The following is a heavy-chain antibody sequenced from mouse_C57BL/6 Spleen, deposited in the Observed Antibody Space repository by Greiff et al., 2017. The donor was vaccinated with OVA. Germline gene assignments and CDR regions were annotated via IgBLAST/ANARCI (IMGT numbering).Heavy chain of an antibody. Sequence: QVQLQQPGAELVRPGSSVKLSCKASGYTFTSYWLDWVKQRPGQGLEWIGNIYPSDSETHYNQKFKDKATLTVDKYSSTAYMQLSSLTSEDSAVYYCARKGAGHYAMDYWGQGTSVTVSS. V-gene: IGHV1-61*01. CDR2: IYPSDSET. J-gene: IGHJ4*01. D-gene: IGHD4-1*01. CDR1: GYTFTSYW. CDR3: ARKGAGHYAMDY.